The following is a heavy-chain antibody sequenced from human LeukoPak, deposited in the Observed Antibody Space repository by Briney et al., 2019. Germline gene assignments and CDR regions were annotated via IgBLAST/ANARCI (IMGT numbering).Heavy chain of an antibody. Sequence: PSETLSLTCTVSGGSISSYYWSWIRQPPGKGLEWIGYIYYSGSTNYNPSLKSRVTISVDTSKNQFSLKLSSVTAADTAVYYCARDYLQYYGSGSPRPVWGKGTTVTVSS. CDR2: IYYSGST. CDR1: GGSISSYY. J-gene: IGHJ6*04. D-gene: IGHD3-10*01. V-gene: IGHV4-59*01. CDR3: ARDYLQYYGSGSPRPV.